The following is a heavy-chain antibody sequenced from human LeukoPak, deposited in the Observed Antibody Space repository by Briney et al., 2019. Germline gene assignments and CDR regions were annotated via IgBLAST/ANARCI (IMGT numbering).Heavy chain of an antibody. D-gene: IGHD1-26*01. CDR1: GYTYTGYY. J-gene: IGHJ6*02. Sequence: ASVKVSCKASGYTYTGYYMHWGRQAPGQGLEWMGWINPNSGGTNYAQKFQGRVTMTRDTSISTAYMELSRLRSDDTAVYYCARDGSIVGADYGLYGMDVWGQGTTVTVSS. CDR2: INPNSGGT. CDR3: ARDGSIVGADYGLYGMDV. V-gene: IGHV1-2*02.